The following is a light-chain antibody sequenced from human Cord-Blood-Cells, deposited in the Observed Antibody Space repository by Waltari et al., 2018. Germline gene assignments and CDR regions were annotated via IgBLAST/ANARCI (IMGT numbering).Light chain of an antibody. V-gene: IGLV2-14*03. CDR3: SSYTSSSTLGV. CDR2: DVS. Sequence: QSALTQPASVSGSPGPSITISCTGTSSDVGGYNYVSWYQQHPGKAPKLMIYDVSNRPSVVSNRFSGSKSGNTASLTISGLQAEDEADYYCSSYTSSSTLGVFGGGTKLTVL. CDR1: SSDVGGYNY. J-gene: IGLJ3*02.